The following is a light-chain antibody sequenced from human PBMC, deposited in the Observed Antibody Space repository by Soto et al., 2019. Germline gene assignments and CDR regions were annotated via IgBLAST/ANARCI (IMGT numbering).Light chain of an antibody. CDR3: KSYAGSNTYV. CDR2: EVV. CDR1: KNDIGVYDF. V-gene: IGLV2-8*01. Sequence: QSALTQPPSASGAPVQSATISCPGTKNDIGVYDFVSWYQHHPGKTPRLIIYEVVQRTSGVPDRFSGSKSGNTASLTVSGLQAADEADYFCKSYAGSNTYVFGSGTKVTVL. J-gene: IGLJ1*01.